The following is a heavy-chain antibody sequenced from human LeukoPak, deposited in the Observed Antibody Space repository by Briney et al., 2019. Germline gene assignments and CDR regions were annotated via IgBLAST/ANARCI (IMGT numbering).Heavy chain of an antibody. J-gene: IGHJ5*02. CDR3: ARGGHCTSITCYTELHP. D-gene: IGHD2-2*01. V-gene: IGHV1-69*05. Sequence: ASVKVSCKASGGTFNNYAISWVRQAPGQGLEWMGGIIPIFGTANYAQKVQGRVTITTDESTTTAYMELSSLRSDDTAFYYCARGGHCTSITCYTELHPWGQGTLVTVSS. CDR2: IIPIFGTA. CDR1: GGTFNNYA.